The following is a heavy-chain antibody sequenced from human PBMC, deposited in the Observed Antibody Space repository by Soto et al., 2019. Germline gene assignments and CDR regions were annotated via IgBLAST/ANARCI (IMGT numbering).Heavy chain of an antibody. CDR3: AREGLDIVATITGDYFDY. J-gene: IGHJ4*02. V-gene: IGHV3-7*01. CDR1: GFTFSSYW. D-gene: IGHD5-12*01. Sequence: EVQLVESGGGLVQPGGSLRLSCAASGFTFSSYWMSWVRQAPGKGLEWVANIKQDGSEKYYVDSVKGRFTISRDNAKNSLYLQMNSLRADDTAVYYCAREGLDIVATITGDYFDYWGQGTLVTVSS. CDR2: IKQDGSEK.